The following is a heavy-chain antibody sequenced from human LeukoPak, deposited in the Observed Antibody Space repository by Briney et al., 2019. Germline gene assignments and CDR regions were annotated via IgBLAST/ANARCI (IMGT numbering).Heavy chain of an antibody. V-gene: IGHV4-59*08. J-gene: IGHJ4*02. CDR3: ARRSYYYGSGSYYNVAYFDY. D-gene: IGHD3-10*01. Sequence: SETLSLTCTVSGGSISNYYWSWIRQPPGKGLEWIGYIYYSGSTNYNPSLKSRVTISVDTSKNQFSLKLSSVTAADTAVYYCARRSYYYGSGSYYNVAYFDYWGQGTLVTVSS. CDR1: GGSISNYY. CDR2: IYYSGST.